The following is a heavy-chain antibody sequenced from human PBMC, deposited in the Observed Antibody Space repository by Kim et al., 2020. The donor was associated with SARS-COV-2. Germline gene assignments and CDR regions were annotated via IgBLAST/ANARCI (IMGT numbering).Heavy chain of an antibody. CDR1: GFTFSSYA. D-gene: IGHD6-13*01. V-gene: IGHV3-30*04. CDR3: AREVGIAAAGGYYYYYYG. CDR2: ISYDGSNK. Sequence: GGSLRLSCAASGFTFSSYAMHWVRQAPGKGLEWVAVISYDGSNKYYADSVKGRFTISRDNSKNTLYLQMNSLRAEDTAVYYCAREVGIAAAGGYYYYYYG. J-gene: IGHJ6*01.